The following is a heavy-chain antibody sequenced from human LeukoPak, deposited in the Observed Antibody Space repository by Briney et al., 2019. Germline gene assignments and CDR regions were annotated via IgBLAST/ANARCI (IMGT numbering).Heavy chain of an antibody. CDR1: GYTFTNYG. V-gene: IGHV1-18*01. CDR2: ISTYSGNT. Sequence: ASVKVSCKASGYTFTNYGISWVRQAPGQGLEWMGWISTYSGNTYYAQKVQGRVAMTTGTSTSTAYMELRSLRSDDTAVYYCARDEGLYSRSWYAGRDYWGQGTLVTVSS. D-gene: IGHD6-13*01. CDR3: ARDEGLYSRSWYAGRDY. J-gene: IGHJ4*02.